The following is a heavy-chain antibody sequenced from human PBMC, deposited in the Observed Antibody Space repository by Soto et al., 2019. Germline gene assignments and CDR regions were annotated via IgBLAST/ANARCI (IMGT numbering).Heavy chain of an antibody. V-gene: IGHV4-30-4*01. CDR1: GGSISSGDYY. CDR2: IYYSGST. D-gene: IGHD2-15*01. J-gene: IGHJ6*03. CDR3: ARAVGYCSGGSCYASYYYYYMDV. Sequence: SETLSLTCTVSGGSISSGDYYWSWIRQPPGKGLEWIGYIYYSGSTYYNPSLKSRVTISVDTSKNQFSLKLSSVTAADTAVYYCARAVGYCSGGSCYASYYYYYMDVWGKGTTVTVSS.